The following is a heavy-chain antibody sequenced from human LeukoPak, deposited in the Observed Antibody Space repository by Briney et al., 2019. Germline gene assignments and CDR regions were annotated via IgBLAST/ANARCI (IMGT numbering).Heavy chain of an antibody. CDR1: GYTFTSYG. J-gene: IGHJ6*03. V-gene: IGHV1-18*01. CDR3: ARDGAYDFWHQPPYYMDV. D-gene: IGHD3-3*01. CDR2: ISAYNDNT. Sequence: ASVKVSCNAYGYTFTSYGISWGRQAPGQGLEWMGWISAYNDNTNYAQKVKDRVTMTTDTSWNTAYMELRSLRSDDTAVYYCARDGAYDFWHQPPYYMDVWGKGTTVTVSS.